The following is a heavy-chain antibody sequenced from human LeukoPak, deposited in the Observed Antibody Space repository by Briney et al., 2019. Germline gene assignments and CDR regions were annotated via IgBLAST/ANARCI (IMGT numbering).Heavy chain of an antibody. CDR1: GFTFSGYD. Sequence: GGSLRLSCAASGFTFSGYDMHWVRQAPGKGLEWVAFIRYDRNIKYFADSVKGRFTISRDSSKNTLYLQMDSLRPEDTALYYCAKGRYLDSSGYPIDYWGQGTLVTVSS. J-gene: IGHJ4*02. CDR2: IRYDRNIK. CDR3: AKGRYLDSSGYPIDY. D-gene: IGHD3-22*01. V-gene: IGHV3-30*02.